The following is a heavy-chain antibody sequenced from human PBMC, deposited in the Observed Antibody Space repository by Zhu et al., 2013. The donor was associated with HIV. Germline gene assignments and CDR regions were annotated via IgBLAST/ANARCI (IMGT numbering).Heavy chain of an antibody. CDR3: ARVLAGYSSGCDY. J-gene: IGHJ4*02. Sequence: QVQLVQSGAEVKKPGASVKVSCKASGYIFTGYYMHWVRQAPGQGLEWMGWINPNSGGTNYAQKFHGRVTMTGDTSISTAYMELSRLRSDDTAVYYCARVLAGYSSGCDYWGQGTLVTVSS. D-gene: IGHD6-19*01. CDR2: INPNSGGT. CDR1: GYIFTGYY. V-gene: IGHV1-2*02.